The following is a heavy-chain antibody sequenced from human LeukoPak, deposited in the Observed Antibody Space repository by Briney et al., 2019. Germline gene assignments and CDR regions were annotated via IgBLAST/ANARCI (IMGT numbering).Heavy chain of an antibody. D-gene: IGHD3-10*01. J-gene: IGHJ5*02. CDR2: IYYTGST. V-gene: IGHV4-59*01. CDR3: ARGSVRGEFDP. CDR1: GGSIGSYY. Sequence: SETLSLTCTVSGGSIGSYYWSWFRKPPGKGLEWIGYIYYTGSTDYNPSLKSRVTMSVDTSKNQFSLKLSSVTAADTAVYSCARGSVRGEFDPWGQGTLVTVSS.